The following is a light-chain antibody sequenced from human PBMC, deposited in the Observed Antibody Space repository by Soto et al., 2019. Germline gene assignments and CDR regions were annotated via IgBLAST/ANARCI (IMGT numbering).Light chain of an antibody. J-gene: IGKJ1*01. Sequence: ETVLTQSPATLSLSPGERATLSCRASQSVSSSLAWYQQKPGQAPRLLIYDASNRANGIPARFSGSGSGTDFTLTISSLEPEDFAVYYCQQRSSSWTFGQGTKVDIK. CDR1: QSVSSS. CDR3: QQRSSSWT. CDR2: DAS. V-gene: IGKV3-11*01.